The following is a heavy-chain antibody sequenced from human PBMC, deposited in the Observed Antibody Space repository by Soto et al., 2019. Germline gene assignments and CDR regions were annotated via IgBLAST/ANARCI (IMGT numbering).Heavy chain of an antibody. Sequence: QVQLQESGPGLVKPSQTLSLTCTVSGGSINTGGYFWNWIRQHPGKGLEWIGYIYYSGITYYSPSLKSRVAISVDTSKNQFSLNLTSVTAADTAVYYCARERAYFDSWGQGTVLTVSS. J-gene: IGHJ4*02. CDR1: GGSINTGGYF. V-gene: IGHV4-31*03. CDR3: ARERAYFDS. CDR2: IYYSGIT.